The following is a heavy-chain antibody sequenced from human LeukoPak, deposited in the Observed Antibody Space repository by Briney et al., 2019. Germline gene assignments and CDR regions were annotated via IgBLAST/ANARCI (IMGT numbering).Heavy chain of an antibody. CDR2: ISYDGSNK. J-gene: IGHJ6*02. Sequence: AGGSLRLSCAASGFTFSSYGTHWVRQAPGKGLEWVAVISYDGSNKYYADSVKGRSTISRDNSKNTLYLQMNSLRAEDTAVYYCAKDRGDYYDSSGYYHYYYYGMDVWGQGTTVTVSS. CDR3: AKDRGDYYDSSGYYHYYYYGMDV. D-gene: IGHD3-22*01. CDR1: GFTFSSYG. V-gene: IGHV3-30*18.